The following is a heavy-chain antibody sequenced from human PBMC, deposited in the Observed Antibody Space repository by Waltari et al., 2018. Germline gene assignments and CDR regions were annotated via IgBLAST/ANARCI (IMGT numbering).Heavy chain of an antibody. CDR2: IRHTGLT. CDR1: GGSINNYF. CDR3: ARWDSPGRYFGD. J-gene: IGHJ4*02. Sequence: QVQLQETGPGLVKPSETLSLPCSVSGGSINNYFWNCIRQPPGKGLQWIGYIRHTGLTKSNPSLRSRVTMAVDTSRSQFSLRLTSVSATDTAVYFCARWDSPGRYFGDWGQGTPVTVSS. D-gene: IGHD1-20*01. V-gene: IGHV4-59*08.